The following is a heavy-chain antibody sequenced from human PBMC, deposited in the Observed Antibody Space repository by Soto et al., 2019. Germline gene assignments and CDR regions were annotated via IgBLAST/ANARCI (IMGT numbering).Heavy chain of an antibody. Sequence: SATLSLTCTVSGASISSYYWSWIRHSPEKGLEWIGHISSSGSFTNNPSLRGRVTISADTSKNQVSLNLKSMTAADTAMYHCARYAFTPGGYHFDFWGEGTLVTVSS. D-gene: IGHD2-15*01. V-gene: IGHV4-4*09. CDR1: GASISSYY. J-gene: IGHJ4*02. CDR2: ISSSGSF. CDR3: ARYAFTPGGYHFDF.